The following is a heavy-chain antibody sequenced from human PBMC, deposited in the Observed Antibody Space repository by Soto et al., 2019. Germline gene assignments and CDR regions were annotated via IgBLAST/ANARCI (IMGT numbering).Heavy chain of an antibody. CDR3: ARVRWRTTPFFDY. J-gene: IGHJ4*02. D-gene: IGHD1-1*01. CDR2: IDYSGST. CDR1: GGSISSGDYY. V-gene: IGHV4-30-4*01. Sequence: QVQLQESGPGLVKPSQTLSLTCTVSGGSISSGDYYWSWIRQPPGKGLEWIGYIDYSGSTFYNPALKSRVTISLDTSKSQFSLKLSSVTAADTAVYYCARVRWRTTPFFDYWGQGTLVTVSS.